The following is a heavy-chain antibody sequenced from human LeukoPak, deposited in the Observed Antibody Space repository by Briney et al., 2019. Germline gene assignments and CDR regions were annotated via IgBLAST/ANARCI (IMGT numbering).Heavy chain of an antibody. CDR3: ARDYASDY. J-gene: IGHJ4*02. V-gene: IGHV3-48*04. D-gene: IGHD3-10*01. Sequence: GGSLRLSCAVSGLTFSSAWMSWVRQAPGKGLEWVSYISRSGDTIYFADSVKGRFTISRDNAKNSLYLQMSSLRAEDTAVYYCARDYASDYWGQGTLVTVSS. CDR1: GLTFSSAW. CDR2: ISRSGDTI.